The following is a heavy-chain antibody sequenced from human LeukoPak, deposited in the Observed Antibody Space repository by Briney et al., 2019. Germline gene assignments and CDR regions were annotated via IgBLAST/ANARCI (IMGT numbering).Heavy chain of an antibody. V-gene: IGHV3-64*02. CDR3: AELGITMIGGV. Sequence: PGGSLRLSCAASGFTFSSYSLHWVRQAPGKGLEYVSAISANGGSTYYADSVKGRFTISRDNSENTLWLQMGSLRAEDTAVYYCAELGITMIGGVWGKGTTVTISS. D-gene: IGHD3-10*02. CDR1: GFTFSSYS. J-gene: IGHJ6*04. CDR2: ISANGGST.